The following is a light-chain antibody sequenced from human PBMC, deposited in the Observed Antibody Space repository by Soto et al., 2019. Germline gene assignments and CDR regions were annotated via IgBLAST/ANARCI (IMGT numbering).Light chain of an antibody. CDR3: SSYTSSSTSFV. Sequence: QSVLTQPASVSGSPLQSITISCTGTSSDVGGYNYVSWYQQHPGKAPKLMIYDVSNRPSGVSNRFSGSKSGNTASLTISGLQAEDEADYYCSSYTSSSTSFVFGTGTKVTVL. J-gene: IGLJ1*01. CDR1: SSDVGGYNY. V-gene: IGLV2-14*01. CDR2: DVS.